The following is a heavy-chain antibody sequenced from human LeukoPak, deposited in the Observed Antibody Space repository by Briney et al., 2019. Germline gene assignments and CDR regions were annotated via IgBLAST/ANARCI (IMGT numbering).Heavy chain of an antibody. V-gene: IGHV3-74*01. D-gene: IGHD1-26*01. CDR1: GFTFRNYW. Sequence: PGGSLRLSCVGSGFTFRNYWMHWVRQLPGKGLLWVTRIDRYGSGIVYADSVRGRFTISRDNAKNTVSLQMKSLRPEDTGVYYCVSDSEGRSGCDFWGPGTLVTVSS. CDR3: VSDSEGRSGCDF. CDR2: IDRYGSGI. J-gene: IGHJ4*02.